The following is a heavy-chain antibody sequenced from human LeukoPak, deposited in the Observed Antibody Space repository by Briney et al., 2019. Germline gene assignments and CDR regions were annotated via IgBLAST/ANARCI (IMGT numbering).Heavy chain of an antibody. CDR1: GGPFSGYY. J-gene: IGHJ6*02. CDR2: INHSGST. Sequence: PSETLSLTCAVYGGPFSGYYWSWIRQPPGKGREWNGEINHSGSTNYNPSLRSRATISDDPPRDQLSLRLSAGAAADTAVYYCASRSEYSSCGRFYSRIPTDVWGQRNTGTVSS. V-gene: IGHV4-34*01. CDR3: ASRSEYSSCGRFYSRIPTDV. D-gene: IGHD2-15*01.